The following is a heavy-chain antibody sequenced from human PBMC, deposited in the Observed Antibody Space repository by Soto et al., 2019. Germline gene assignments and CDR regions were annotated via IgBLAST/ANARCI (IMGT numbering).Heavy chain of an antibody. CDR1: GGSISSSNW. Sequence: KTSETLSLTCAVSGGSISSSNWWSWVRQPPGKGLEWIGEIHHSGSTNYNPSLRSRVTMSVDTSKNQFSLKLNPLTAADAAVYYCAGGTDYRWVLWGQGTTVTVSS. CDR3: AGGTDYRWVL. D-gene: IGHD4-4*01. J-gene: IGHJ6*02. CDR2: IHHSGST. V-gene: IGHV4-4*02.